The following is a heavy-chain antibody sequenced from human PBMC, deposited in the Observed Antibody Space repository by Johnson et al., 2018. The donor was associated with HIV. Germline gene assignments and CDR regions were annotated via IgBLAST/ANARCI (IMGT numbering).Heavy chain of an antibody. D-gene: IGHD5-18*01. CDR2: INSNGGST. CDR1: GFSFEDYG. J-gene: IGHJ3*02. Sequence: VQLVESGGGVVRPGGSLRLSCAASGFSFEDYGMSWVRQAPGKGLEWVSGINSNGGSTGYADSVKGRFSISRDNAKNSLYMEMNSLRAEDTAVYYCARGAYSYGLDAFDIWGQGTMVTVSS. V-gene: IGHV3-20*04. CDR3: ARGAYSYGLDAFDI.